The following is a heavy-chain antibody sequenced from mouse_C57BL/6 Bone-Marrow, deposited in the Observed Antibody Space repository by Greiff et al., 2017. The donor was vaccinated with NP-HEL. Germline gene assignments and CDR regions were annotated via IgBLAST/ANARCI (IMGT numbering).Heavy chain of an antibody. Sequence: EVNVVESGGGLVQSGRSLRLSCATSGFTFSDFYMEWVRQAPGTGLEWIAASRNKANDYTTEYSASVKGRFIVSRDTSQSILYLQMNALRAEDTAIYYCARDYGSSYWYFDVWGTGTTVTVSS. CDR2: SRNKANDYTT. J-gene: IGHJ1*03. D-gene: IGHD1-1*01. CDR1: GFTFSDFY. V-gene: IGHV7-1*01. CDR3: ARDYGSSYWYFDV.